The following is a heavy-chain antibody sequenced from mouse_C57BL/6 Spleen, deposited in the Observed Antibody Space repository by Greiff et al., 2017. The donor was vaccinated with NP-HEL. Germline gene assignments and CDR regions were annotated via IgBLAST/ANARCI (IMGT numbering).Heavy chain of an antibody. CDR1: GFTFSSYA. CDR3: ARDLRGVMDY. Sequence: EVKLEESGGGLVKPGGSLKLSCAASGFTFSSYAMSWVRQTPEKRLEWVATISDGGSYTYYPDNVKGRFTISRDNAKNNLYLQMSHLKSEDTAMYYCARDLRGVMDYWGQGTSVTVSS. V-gene: IGHV5-4*01. J-gene: IGHJ4*01. CDR2: ISDGGSYT.